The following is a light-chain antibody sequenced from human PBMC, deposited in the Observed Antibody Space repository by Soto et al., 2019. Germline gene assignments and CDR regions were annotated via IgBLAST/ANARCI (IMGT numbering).Light chain of an antibody. CDR1: QSISSY. V-gene: IGKV1-39*01. Sequence: DIQMTQSPSSLSASVGDRVTITCRASQSISSYLSWYQQKPGKAPKVLIYGASSLQSGVPSRFSGSGSGTDITLTISSLQPKDFETYYCQHSYSNPWTFGQGTKVQIK. CDR3: QHSYSNPWT. CDR2: GAS. J-gene: IGKJ1*01.